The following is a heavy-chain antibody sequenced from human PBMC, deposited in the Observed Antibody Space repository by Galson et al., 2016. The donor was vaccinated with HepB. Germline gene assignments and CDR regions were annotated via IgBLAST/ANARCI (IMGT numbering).Heavy chain of an antibody. D-gene: IGHD3-3*01. CDR3: AGSWT. J-gene: IGHJ5*02. CDR1: GFTYRKYD. Sequence: SLRLTGAATGFTYRKYDMSGLRQAPGKGGERLAANRGRGEKIVYADSVRGRFTISRDNSKNTVFLQMDSLRVEDTALYYCAGSWTWGQGALVTVSS. V-gene: IGHV3-23*01. CDR2: NRGRGEKI.